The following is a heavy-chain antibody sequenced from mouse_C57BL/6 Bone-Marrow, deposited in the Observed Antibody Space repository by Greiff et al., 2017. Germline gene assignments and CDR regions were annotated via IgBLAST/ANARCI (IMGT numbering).Heavy chain of an antibody. CDR3: ARKDY. CDR1: GFTFTSYG. CDR2: IHPRSGNT. Sequence: VQLQQSGAELARPGASVKLSCKASGFTFTSYGISWVKQRTGQGLEWIGEIHPRSGNTYYNEKFKGKVTLTADKSSSTAYMELRSLTSEDSAVYFCARKDYWGQGTTLTVSS. V-gene: IGHV1-81*01. J-gene: IGHJ2*01.